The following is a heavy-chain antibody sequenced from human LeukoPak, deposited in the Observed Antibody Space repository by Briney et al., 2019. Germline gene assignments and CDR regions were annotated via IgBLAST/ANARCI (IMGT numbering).Heavy chain of an antibody. CDR1: GYSFTTYW. CDR2: IYPGDSDT. CDR3: AKGDGDYVPDDAFDI. V-gene: IGHV5-51*01. D-gene: IGHD4-17*01. Sequence: GESLKISCKGSGYSFTTYWIAWVRQMPGKGLEWMGIIYPGDSDTRYSPSFQGQVTISADKSINTAYVQWSSLKASDTAMYYCAKGDGDYVPDDAFDIWGQGTMVTVSS. J-gene: IGHJ3*02.